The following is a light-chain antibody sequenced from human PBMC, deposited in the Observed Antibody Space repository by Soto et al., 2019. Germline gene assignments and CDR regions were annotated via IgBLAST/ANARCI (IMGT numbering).Light chain of an antibody. CDR1: QSINSY. CDR3: QQSYSAPYT. CDR2: AAS. Sequence: DIQMTQSPSSLSASVGDRVTITCRASQSINSYLNWYHQKPGKAPKFLIYAASNLQSGVPSRFSGSGSGTDFTLTISSRQPEDFATYYCQQSYSAPYTFGRGTKLEIK. J-gene: IGKJ2*01. V-gene: IGKV1-39*01.